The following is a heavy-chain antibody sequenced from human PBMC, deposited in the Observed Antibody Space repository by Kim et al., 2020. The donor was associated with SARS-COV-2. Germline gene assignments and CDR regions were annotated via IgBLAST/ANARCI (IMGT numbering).Heavy chain of an antibody. CDR2: VHPDGSAT. CDR3: VRSLDY. J-gene: IGHJ4*02. V-gene: IGHV3-7*01. Sequence: GGSLRLSCEGSGFIFSNFWMAWARQFPGKALEWVANVHPDGSATHSVDSVKGRFTISRDNANTALYLEMTSLKVEDSAVYSCVRSLDYWGSGTRVSVSS. CDR1: GFIFSNFW.